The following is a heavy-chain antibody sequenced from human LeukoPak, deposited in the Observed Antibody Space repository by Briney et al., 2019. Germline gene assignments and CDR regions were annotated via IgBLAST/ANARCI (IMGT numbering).Heavy chain of an antibody. V-gene: IGHV1-2*06. D-gene: IGHD5-18*01. CDR2: IIPNSDDT. Sequence: ASVKVSCKASGYTFTGYYIHWVRQAPGQGLEWMGRIIPNSDDTNYAQRFQGRVTMTRDTSISTAYMELSRLRSDDTAVYYCARGRDTAIDYWGQGTLVTVSS. CDR1: GYTFTGYY. CDR3: ARGRDTAIDY. J-gene: IGHJ4*02.